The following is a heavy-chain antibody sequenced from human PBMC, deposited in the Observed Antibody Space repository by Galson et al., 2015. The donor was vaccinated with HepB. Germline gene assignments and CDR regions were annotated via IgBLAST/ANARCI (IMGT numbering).Heavy chain of an antibody. CDR2: ISHDGSNK. V-gene: IGHV3-30*03. D-gene: IGHD3-22*01. Sequence: ALRLSCAASGFTFSSYGMHWVRQAPGKGLEWVAVISHDGSNKYYADSVKGRFTISRDNSKNTLYLQMNSLRAEDTAVYYCAQTTYYYDSSGFTLDYWGQGTLVTVSS. CDR3: AQTTYYYDSSGFTLDY. J-gene: IGHJ4*02. CDR1: GFTFSSYG.